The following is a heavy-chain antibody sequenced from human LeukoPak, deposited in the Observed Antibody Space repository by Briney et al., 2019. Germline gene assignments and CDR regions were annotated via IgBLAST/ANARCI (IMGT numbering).Heavy chain of an antibody. CDR3: ARDTRGESDY. J-gene: IGHJ4*01. CDR1: GFTFSSFG. V-gene: IGHV3-48*01. CDR2: ISSSSSTI. Sequence: GGSLRLSCAASGFTFSSFGMHWVRQAPGKGLEWVSYISSSSSTIYYADSVKGRFTISRDNAKNSLYLQMNSLRAEDTAMYYCARDTRGESDYWGHGTLVTVSS. D-gene: IGHD2-2*01.